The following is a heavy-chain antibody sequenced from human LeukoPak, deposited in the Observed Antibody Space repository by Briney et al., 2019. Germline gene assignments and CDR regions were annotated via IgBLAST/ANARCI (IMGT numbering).Heavy chain of an antibody. V-gene: IGHV3-30*04. D-gene: IGHD4-17*01. CDR2: ISYDGSNK. CDR3: AKDRSDYGDYRDAFDI. J-gene: IGHJ3*02. CDR1: GFTFSSYA. Sequence: GSLKLSCAASGFTFSSYAMHWVRQAPGKGLEWVAVISYDGSNKYYADSVKGRFTISRDNSKNTLYLQMNSLRAEDTAVYYCAKDRSDYGDYRDAFDIWGQGTMVTVSS.